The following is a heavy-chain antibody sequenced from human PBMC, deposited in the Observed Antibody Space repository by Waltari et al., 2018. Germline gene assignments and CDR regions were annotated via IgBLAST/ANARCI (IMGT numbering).Heavy chain of an antibody. J-gene: IGHJ4*02. D-gene: IGHD3-10*01. CDR3: ACSHYYGSGSYYRTTLDY. CDR1: GGSFSGYY. Sequence: QVQLQQWGAGLLKPSETLSLTCAVYGGSFSGYYWSWIRQPPGKGLEWIGEINHSGSTKDNPCPKSRVTISVDTSKNQFSLKLSSVTAADTAVYYWACSHYYGSGSYYRTTLDYWGQGTLVTVSS. CDR2: INHSGST. V-gene: IGHV4-34*01.